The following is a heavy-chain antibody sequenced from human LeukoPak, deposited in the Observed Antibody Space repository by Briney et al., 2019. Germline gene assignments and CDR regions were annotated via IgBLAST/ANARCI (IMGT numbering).Heavy chain of an antibody. CDR3: ATGNWNDDY. D-gene: IGHD1-1*01. CDR2: INPSGGST. CDR1: GYPFTTYY. Sequence: GASVRVSCKATGYPFTTYYLHWVRQAPGQGLEWMGFINPSGGSTSYAQNFQGRVTMTRDTSTNSVYMELSSLRSEDTAVYYCATGNWNDDYWGQGTLVTVSS. V-gene: IGHV1-46*01. J-gene: IGHJ4*02.